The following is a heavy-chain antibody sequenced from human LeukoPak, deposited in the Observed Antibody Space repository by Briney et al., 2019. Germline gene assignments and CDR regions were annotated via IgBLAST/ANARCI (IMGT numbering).Heavy chain of an antibody. CDR2: ISSSSRNI. J-gene: IGHJ4*02. V-gene: IGHV3-21*01. CDR1: GFTFSSYS. Sequence: GGSLRLSCAASGFTFSSYSMNWVRQAPGKGLEWVSYISSSSRNIHYGDSLKGRFTISRDNAKNSLFLQMNSLRAEDTAVYYCARDPFHSDAYRLYFDYWGQGILVTVSS. D-gene: IGHD3-16*01. CDR3: ARDPFHSDAYRLYFDY.